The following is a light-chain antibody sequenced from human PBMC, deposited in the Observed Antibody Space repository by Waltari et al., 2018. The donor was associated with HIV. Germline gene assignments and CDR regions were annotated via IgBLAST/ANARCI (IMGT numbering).Light chain of an antibody. V-gene: IGKV4-1*01. CDR1: QSVLYNSNNKNY. Sequence: DIVMTQSPDSLAVSLGARATINCKSSQSVLYNSNNKNYLAWYQQKPGQPPKLLIYWASSRESGVPDRFNGSGSGTDFTLTISSLQAEDVAVYYCQQYYSTPFTFGPGTKVDIK. CDR2: WAS. J-gene: IGKJ3*01. CDR3: QQYYSTPFT.